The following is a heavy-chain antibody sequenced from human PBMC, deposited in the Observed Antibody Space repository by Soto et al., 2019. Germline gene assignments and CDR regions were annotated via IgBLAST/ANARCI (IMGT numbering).Heavy chain of an antibody. J-gene: IGHJ6*02. CDR2: INHSGST. D-gene: IGHD2-2*01. CDR3: ARGLESSNYYYYGMEV. Sequence: SETLSLPYVVSGGSIRTINGLSRISQPPGKGLEWIGEINHSGSTNYNPSLESRVTISVDTSKNQFSLKLSSVTAADTAVYYCARGLESSNYYYYGMEVWGQGTTVTVSS. V-gene: IGHV4-4*02. CDR1: GGSIRTING.